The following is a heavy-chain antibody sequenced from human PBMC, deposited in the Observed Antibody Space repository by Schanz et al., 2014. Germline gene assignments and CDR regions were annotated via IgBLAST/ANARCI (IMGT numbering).Heavy chain of an antibody. D-gene: IGHD3-16*01. CDR1: GFTFSDSW. CDR2: INSRNEV. V-gene: IGHV3-21*01. CDR3: SRGIVGGLDY. Sequence: EVQLVESGGGLVQPGGSLRLSCAASGFTFSDSWMHWVRQAPGKGLVWVSVINSRNEVFSIDSVRGRFTIFRDNPKKSAYLQMNSLRADDTAVYYCSRGIVGGLDYWGQGTLVTVSS. J-gene: IGHJ4*02.